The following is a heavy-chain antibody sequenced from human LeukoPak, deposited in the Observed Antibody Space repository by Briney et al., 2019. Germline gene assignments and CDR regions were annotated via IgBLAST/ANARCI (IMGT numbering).Heavy chain of an antibody. Sequence: ASVKVCCKAAGYTFTGYYMHWVRQAHGQGLELMGWISVYNGNTNYAQKLQGRVTMNRESSTNTDYMELRSLRSDDTAVYYCARSAVADTFSAYYFGYWGQGTLVTVSS. CDR2: ISVYNGNT. CDR1: GYTFTGYY. V-gene: IGHV1-18*04. CDR3: ARSAVADTFSAYYFGY. J-gene: IGHJ4*02. D-gene: IGHD6-19*01.